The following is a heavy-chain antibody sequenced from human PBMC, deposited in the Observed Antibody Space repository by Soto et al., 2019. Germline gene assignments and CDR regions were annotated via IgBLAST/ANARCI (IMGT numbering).Heavy chain of an antibody. D-gene: IGHD1-26*01. CDR1: SGSIGTYF. V-gene: IGHV4-59*01. CDR2: IYYSGTT. Sequence: SESLSLTCTVSSGSIGTYFWSWIRQPPGKGLEWIGYIYYSGTTNYNPSLKSRVTIFLDTSKNQFSLRLSSVTAADTAVYYCARGRGGTYDAFDIWGQGTLVTVSS. CDR3: ARGRGGTYDAFDI. J-gene: IGHJ3*02.